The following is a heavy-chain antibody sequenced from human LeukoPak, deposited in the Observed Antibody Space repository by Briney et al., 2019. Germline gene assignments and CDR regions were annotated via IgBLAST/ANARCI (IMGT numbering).Heavy chain of an antibody. Sequence: GGSLRLSCAASGFTFSINGMHWVRQAPGKGLDWVAVISYDGSKKYYADSVKGRFTISRDNAKNSLYLQMNSLRAEDTAVYYCAREEVEAFDIWGQGTMVTVSS. CDR1: GFTFSING. V-gene: IGHV3-30*03. J-gene: IGHJ3*02. CDR3: AREEVEAFDI. CDR2: ISYDGSKK.